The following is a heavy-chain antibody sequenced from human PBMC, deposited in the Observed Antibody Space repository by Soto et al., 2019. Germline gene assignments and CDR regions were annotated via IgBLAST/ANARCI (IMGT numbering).Heavy chain of an antibody. CDR2: INPSGGST. J-gene: IGHJ5*02. CDR3: AREAADCTNGVCYTMDNGFDP. V-gene: IGHV1-46*01. CDR1: GYTFTSYY. D-gene: IGHD2-8*01. Sequence: ASVKVSCKASGYTFTSYYMHWVRQAPGQGLEWMGIINPSGGSTSYAQKFQGRVTMTRDTSTSTVYMELSSLISEDTAVYYCAREAADCTNGVCYTMDNGFDPWGQGTLVTVSS.